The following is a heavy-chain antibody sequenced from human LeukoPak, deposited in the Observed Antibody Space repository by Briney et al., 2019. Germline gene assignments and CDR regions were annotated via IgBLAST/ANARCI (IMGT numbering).Heavy chain of an antibody. V-gene: IGHV1-69*13. D-gene: IGHD2-21*02. CDR2: IIPIFGTA. CDR1: GGTFSSYA. CDR3: ARKLAYCGGDCFGGWFDP. J-gene: IGHJ5*02. Sequence: SVKVSCKASGGTFSSYAISWVRQAPGQGLEWMGGIIPIFGTANYAQTFQGRVTITADEYTSTAYMELSSLRSEGTAVYYCARKLAYCGGDCFGGWFDPWGQGTLVTVSS.